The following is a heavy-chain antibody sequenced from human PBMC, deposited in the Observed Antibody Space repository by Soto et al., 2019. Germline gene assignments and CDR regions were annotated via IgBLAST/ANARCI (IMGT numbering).Heavy chain of an antibody. Sequence: SETLSLTCTVSGGSVNTYNLFWAWVRQPPGKGLEWIASIHYGGNAYYSPSLTTRVTISRDTSKNRVSLELRSVTAADTAVYYCARVNVTLDYWGQGTLVTVSS. V-gene: IGHV4-39*01. D-gene: IGHD2-21*02. CDR3: ARVNVTLDY. CDR1: GGSVNTYNLF. CDR2: IHYGGNA. J-gene: IGHJ4*02.